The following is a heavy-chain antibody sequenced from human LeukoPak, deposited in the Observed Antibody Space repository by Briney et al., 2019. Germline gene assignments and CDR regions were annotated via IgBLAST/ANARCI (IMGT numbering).Heavy chain of an antibody. CDR3: ARDRDPGYYDTNGYRRVNAFDI. V-gene: IGHV3-48*03. Sequence: GGSLRLSCATSGFTFSNYEMNWVRQAPGKGLEWISYLTTSGSTKYYADSAKGRFTISRDNAKNSLFLEMNSLRAEDTAVYYCARDRDPGYYDTNGYRRVNAFDIWGQGTMVTVSS. J-gene: IGHJ3*02. D-gene: IGHD3-22*01. CDR1: GFTFSNYE. CDR2: LTTSGSTK.